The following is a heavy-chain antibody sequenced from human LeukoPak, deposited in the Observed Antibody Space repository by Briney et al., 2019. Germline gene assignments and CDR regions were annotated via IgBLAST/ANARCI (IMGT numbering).Heavy chain of an antibody. D-gene: IGHD3-10*01. V-gene: IGHV2-5*02. CDR1: GFSLSTSGGG. CDR2: IYSDDDK. CDR3: AHRRSGSNFDY. J-gene: IGHJ4*02. Sequence: SGPTLANPTQTLTLTCTFSGFSLSTSGGGVGWIRQPPVMALEWLALIYSDDDKRYSTSLTSRLTITKNTSKIQMVLTMTNMDPVDTATYDCAHRRSGSNFDYWGQGTLVTVSS.